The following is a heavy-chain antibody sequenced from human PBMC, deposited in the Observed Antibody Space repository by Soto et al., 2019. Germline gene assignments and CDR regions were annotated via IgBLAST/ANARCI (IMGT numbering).Heavy chain of an antibody. V-gene: IGHV4-59*08. CDR2: IYYSGST. D-gene: IGHD1-26*01. CDR1: GGTISSWY. Sequence: QVQLQESGPGLVKPSETLSLTCTVSGGTISSWYWSWIRQPPGKGLEWIGYIYYSGSTNCNPSLKRRVTISVDTSKNQFSLKLSSVTAADTAVYYGARRYGSAIDYWGQGTLVTVSS. CDR3: ARRYGSAIDY. J-gene: IGHJ4*02.